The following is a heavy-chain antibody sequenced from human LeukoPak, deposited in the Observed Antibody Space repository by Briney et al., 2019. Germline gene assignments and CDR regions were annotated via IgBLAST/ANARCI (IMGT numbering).Heavy chain of an antibody. Sequence: SETLSLTCTVSGGSISSSSYYWGWIRQPPGKGLEWIGSIYYSGSTYYNPSLKSRVTISVDTSNNQFSLKLRSVTVADTAVYYCARVGYCSGGSCYSEGIEYWGQGTLVTVSS. CDR1: GGSISSSSYY. CDR2: IYYSGST. D-gene: IGHD2-15*01. J-gene: IGHJ4*02. CDR3: ARVGYCSGGSCYSEGIEY. V-gene: IGHV4-39*07.